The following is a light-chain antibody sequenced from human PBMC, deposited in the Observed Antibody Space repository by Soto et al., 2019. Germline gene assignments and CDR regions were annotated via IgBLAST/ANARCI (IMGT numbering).Light chain of an antibody. V-gene: IGLV2-14*01. CDR2: EVS. J-gene: IGLJ3*02. CDR3: GSYTSSSTRV. Sequence: QSALTQPASVSGSPGRSITISCTGTSSDVGGYNYVSWYQQHPGKAPKLMIYEVSNRPSGVSNRFSGSKSGNTASLTISGLQAEDEADYYCGSYTSSSTRVFGGGTQLTVL. CDR1: SSDVGGYNY.